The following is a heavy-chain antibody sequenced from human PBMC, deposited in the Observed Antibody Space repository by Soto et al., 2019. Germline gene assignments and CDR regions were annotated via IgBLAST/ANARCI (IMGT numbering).Heavy chain of an antibody. CDR2: IYDGGST. D-gene: IGHD4-17*01. CDR1: GFTVTTNY. V-gene: IGHV3-66*01. CDR3: ARGDGDYGRRLAP. Sequence: EVQLVESGGGLVQPGGSLRLSCAASGFTVTTNYVSWVRQAPGKGLEWVSIIYDGGSTYYADSVKGRFTISRDNSKNTVFLKMNSRGVEDTPVYYGARGDGDYGRRLAPWGQGPLVTVSS. J-gene: IGHJ5*02.